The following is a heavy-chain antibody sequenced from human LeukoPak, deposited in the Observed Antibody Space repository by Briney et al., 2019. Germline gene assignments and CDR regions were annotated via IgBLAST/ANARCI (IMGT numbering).Heavy chain of an antibody. V-gene: IGHV1-69*13. D-gene: IGHD6-25*01. J-gene: IGHJ6*03. Sequence: GASVKVSCKASGGTFSSYAISWVRQAPGQGLEWMGGIIPIFGTANYAQKFQGRVTITADESTSTAYMELSSLRSEDTAVYYCARVRPHRGPYYYYYMDVWGKGTTVTVSS. CDR3: ARVRPHRGPYYYYYMDV. CDR2: IIPIFGTA. CDR1: GGTFSSYA.